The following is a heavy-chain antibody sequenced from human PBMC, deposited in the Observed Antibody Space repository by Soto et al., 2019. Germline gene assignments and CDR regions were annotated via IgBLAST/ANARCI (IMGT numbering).Heavy chain of an antibody. CDR1: GGSIITFDYC. J-gene: IGHJ4*02. D-gene: IGHD5-12*01. V-gene: IGHV4-31*03. Sequence: SETLSLTCTVSGGSIITFDYCWSWIRQHPGKGLEWIGYIYYSGSTYYNPSLKSRVTISVDTSKNQFSLKLSSVTAADTAVYYCASWIYDNYFDYWGQGTLVTVSS. CDR3: ASWIYDNYFDY. CDR2: IYYSGST.